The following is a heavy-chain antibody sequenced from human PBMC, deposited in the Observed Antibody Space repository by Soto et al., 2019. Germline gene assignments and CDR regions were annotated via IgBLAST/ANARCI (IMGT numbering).Heavy chain of an antibody. V-gene: IGHV4-34*01. J-gene: IGHJ5*02. D-gene: IGHD3-3*01. CDR2: INHSGST. CDR1: GGSFSGYY. CDR3: ARGSPIHYDFWSGYTRPRWFDP. Sequence: PSETLSLTCAVYGGSFSGYYWSWIRQPPGKGLEWIGEINHSGSTNYNPSLKSRVTISVDTSKNQFSLKLSSVTAADTAVYYCARGSPIHYDFWSGYTRPRWFDPWGQGTLVTVSS.